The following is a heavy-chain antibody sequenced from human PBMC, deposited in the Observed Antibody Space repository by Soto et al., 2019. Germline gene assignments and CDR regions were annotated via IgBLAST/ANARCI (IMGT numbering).Heavy chain of an antibody. V-gene: IGHV4-39*01. CDR1: GGSISGSYYY. J-gene: IGHJ4*02. Sequence: SETLSLTCAVSGGSISGSYYYWAWLRQSPGKGPEWIGSVFYTGFTSYNPSLESRVSVSVDTSKSQFSLKLSAVTAADTAVYYCATSQKGYNWNYFDHWGQGALVTVS. CDR3: ATSQKGYNWNYFDH. D-gene: IGHD1-20*01. CDR2: VFYTGFT.